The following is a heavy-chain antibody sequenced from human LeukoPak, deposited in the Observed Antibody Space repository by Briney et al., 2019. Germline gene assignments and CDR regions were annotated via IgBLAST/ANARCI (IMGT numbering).Heavy chain of an antibody. Sequence: SVKVSCKTSGYTFTYYYIHWVRQAPGQGLEWMGIINPSGGSTNYAQTFQGRLSMTRDTSTSTVHMELSSLRSEDTAVYYCARGAYSYAQDFWGQGTLVTVSS. V-gene: IGHV1-46*01. D-gene: IGHD5-18*01. CDR2: INPSGGST. CDR3: ARGAYSYAQDF. CDR1: GYTFTYYY. J-gene: IGHJ4*02.